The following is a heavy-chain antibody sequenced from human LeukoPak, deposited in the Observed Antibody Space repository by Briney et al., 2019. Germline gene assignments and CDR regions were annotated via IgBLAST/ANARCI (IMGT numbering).Heavy chain of an antibody. CDR1: GFTFSNYA. D-gene: IGHD3-9*01. CDR3: AKWGDYDVLTGYYVSDY. Sequence: PGASLRLSCAASGFTFSNYAMSWFRRAPGRGREGFSLLLVGGSGIYYADSMKSRFTISRDNSKNTLYLQINSLRAEDTAVYYCAKWGDYDVLTGYYVSDYWGQGTLVTVSS. J-gene: IGHJ4*02. CDR2: LLVGGSGI. V-gene: IGHV3-23*01.